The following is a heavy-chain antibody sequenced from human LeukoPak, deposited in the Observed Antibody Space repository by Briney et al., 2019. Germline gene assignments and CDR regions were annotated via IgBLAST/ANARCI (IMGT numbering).Heavy chain of an antibody. CDR3: ARGARWSGY. D-gene: IGHD4-23*01. J-gene: IGHJ4*02. CDR2: IYYSGST. Sequence: SETLSLTCTVSGGSISSYYWSWIRQPPGKGLEWIGYIYYSGSTNYNPSLKSRVTISVDTSKNQFSLKLSSVTAVDTAVYYCARGARWSGYWGQGTLVTVSS. CDR1: GGSISSYY. V-gene: IGHV4-59*01.